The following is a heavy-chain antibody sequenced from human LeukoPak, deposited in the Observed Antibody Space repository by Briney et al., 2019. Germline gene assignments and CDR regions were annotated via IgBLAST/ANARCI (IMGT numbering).Heavy chain of an antibody. CDR1: GYTFSTYG. V-gene: IGHV3-23*01. Sequence: GGTLRLSCAASGYTFSTYGMSWVRQAPGKGLEWVSGISGSGRSTYYADSVKGRFTISRDNSKNTLYLQMNSLRAEDTAVYYCAKPIYGDSPFDYWGQGTLVTVSS. CDR2: ISGSGRST. D-gene: IGHD4-17*01. J-gene: IGHJ4*02. CDR3: AKPIYGDSPFDY.